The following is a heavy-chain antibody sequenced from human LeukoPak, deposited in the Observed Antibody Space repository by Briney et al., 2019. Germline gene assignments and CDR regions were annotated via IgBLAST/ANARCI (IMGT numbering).Heavy chain of an antibody. CDR2: IIPIFGIA. Sequence: SVKVSCKASVGTFSSYAISWVRQAPGQGLEWMGRIIPIFGIANYAQKFQGRVTITADKSTSTAYMELSSLRSEDTAVYYCARDPDDSSGYYYDNFDYWGQGTLVTVSS. J-gene: IGHJ4*02. CDR1: VGTFSSYA. CDR3: ARDPDDSSGYYYDNFDY. V-gene: IGHV1-69*04. D-gene: IGHD3-22*01.